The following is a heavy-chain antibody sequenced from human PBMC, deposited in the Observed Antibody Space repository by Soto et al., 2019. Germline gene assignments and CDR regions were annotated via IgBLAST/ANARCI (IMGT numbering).Heavy chain of an antibody. D-gene: IGHD6-13*01. Sequence: GGSLRLSCAASGFTFSSYAMSWVRQAPGKGLEWVSGISGSGGTTYYADSVKGRFTISRDNSKNTLYLQVNSLRAEDTAVYYCARVPDSGSWLKIWFDPWGQGTLVTVSS. J-gene: IGHJ5*02. CDR1: GFTFSSYA. CDR3: ARVPDSGSWLKIWFDP. CDR2: ISGSGGTT. V-gene: IGHV3-23*01.